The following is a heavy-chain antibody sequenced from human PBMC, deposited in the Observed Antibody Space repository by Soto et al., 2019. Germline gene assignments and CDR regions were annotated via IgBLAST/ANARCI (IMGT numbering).Heavy chain of an antibody. Sequence: VGSLRLSCAVSGFYFNNYGINWVRQPPGKGLEWVSSVSKSDYTYYSDSVKGRFTISRDNAKNSVSLQMNSLGAEDTALYYCAREDSIIIPAVSDFWGQGTLVTVSS. CDR3: AREDSIIIPAVSDF. CDR2: VSKSDYT. J-gene: IGHJ4*02. D-gene: IGHD2-2*01. V-gene: IGHV3-21*01. CDR1: GFYFNNYG.